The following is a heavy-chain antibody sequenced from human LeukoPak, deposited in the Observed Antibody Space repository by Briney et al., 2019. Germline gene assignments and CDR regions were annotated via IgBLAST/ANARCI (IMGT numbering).Heavy chain of an antibody. V-gene: IGHV1-2*02. J-gene: IGHJ4*02. D-gene: IGHD6-13*01. CDR1: GYTFSGYY. CDR3: ARFTPRISREKFDY. CDR2: INANSGET. Sequence: ASVTVSCKTSGYTFSGYYSNWVRQAPGPGLEWMGWINANSGETNYAQKFQGRVTMTRDTSISTAYMALSRLNSDDTVVYYSARFTPRISREKFDYWGQGTLVTVSS.